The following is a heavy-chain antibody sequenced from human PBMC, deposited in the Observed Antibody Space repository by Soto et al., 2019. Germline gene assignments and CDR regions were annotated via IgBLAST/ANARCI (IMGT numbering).Heavy chain of an antibody. CDR2: ISSSGSTI. Sequence: GSLRLSCAASGFTFSSYEMNWVRQAPGKGLEWVSYISSSGSTIYYADSVKGRFTISRDNAKNSLYLQMNSLRAEDTAVYYCARELELLDYWGQGTLVTVSS. CDR3: ARELELLDY. V-gene: IGHV3-48*03. D-gene: IGHD1-7*01. J-gene: IGHJ4*02. CDR1: GFTFSSYE.